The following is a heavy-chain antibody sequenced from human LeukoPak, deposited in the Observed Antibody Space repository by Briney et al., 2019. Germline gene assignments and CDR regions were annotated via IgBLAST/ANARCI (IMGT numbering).Heavy chain of an antibody. Sequence: GGSLGLSCAASGFTFSSYAMSGVRQAPGKGLEWVSAISGSGGSTYYADSVKGRFTISRDNSKNTLYLQMNSLRAEDTAVYYSAKDQFGSGLNWFDPCGQRTLVTVSS. CDR3: AKDQFGSGLNWFDP. CDR2: ISGSGGST. D-gene: IGHD6-19*01. CDR1: GFTFSSYA. V-gene: IGHV3-23*01. J-gene: IGHJ5*02.